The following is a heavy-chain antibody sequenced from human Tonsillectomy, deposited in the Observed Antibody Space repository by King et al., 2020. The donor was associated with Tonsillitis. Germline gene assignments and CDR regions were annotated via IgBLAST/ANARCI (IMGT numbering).Heavy chain of an antibody. CDR1: GFTFGDYT. CDR3: TRVVFWSGSYSGGMDV. Sequence: VQLVESGGGLVKPGRSLRLSCTASGFTFGDYTMCWFRQAPGKGLEWVGFIRSKAYGGTTEYAASVKGRFTISRDDSKSIAYLQMNSLKTEDTAVFYCTRVVFWSGSYSGGMDVWGQGTTVTVSS. V-gene: IGHV3-49*05. D-gene: IGHD3-3*01. CDR2: IRSKAYGGTT. J-gene: IGHJ6*02.